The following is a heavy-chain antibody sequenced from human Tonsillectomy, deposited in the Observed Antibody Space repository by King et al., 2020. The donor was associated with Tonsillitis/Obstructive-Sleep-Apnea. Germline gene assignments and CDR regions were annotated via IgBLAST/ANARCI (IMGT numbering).Heavy chain of an antibody. J-gene: IGHJ3*02. V-gene: IGHV3-64D*08. Sequence: QLVQSGGGLVQPGGSLRLSCSASGFTFSSYAMHWVRQAPGKGLEYVSAISSHGGSTYYADSVKGRFTISRDNSKNTLYLQMSSLRAEDTAVYYCVKDHGSIAARFDAFDIWGQGTMVTVSS. CDR2: ISSHGGST. CDR3: VKDHGSIAARFDAFDI. D-gene: IGHD6-6*01. CDR1: GFTFSSYA.